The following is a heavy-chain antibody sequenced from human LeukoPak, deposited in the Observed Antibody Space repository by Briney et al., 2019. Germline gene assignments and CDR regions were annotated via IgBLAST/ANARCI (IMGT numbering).Heavy chain of an antibody. D-gene: IGHD4-17*01. J-gene: IGHJ4*02. V-gene: IGHV3-48*03. Sequence: GGSLRLPCAASGFTFSSYEMNWVRQAPGKGLEWVSYISSSGSAIYYADSVKGRFTISRDNAKNSLYLQMNSLRAEDTAVYYCARGPRFSTVTPSYFDYWGQGTPVIVSS. CDR1: GFTFSSYE. CDR2: ISSSGSAI. CDR3: ARGPRFSTVTPSYFDY.